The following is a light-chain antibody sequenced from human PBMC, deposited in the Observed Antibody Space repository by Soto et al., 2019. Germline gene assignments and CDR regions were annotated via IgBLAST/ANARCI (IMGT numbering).Light chain of an antibody. CDR3: QQYGSSGT. CDR1: QSVSNNY. Sequence: DIVLTQSPGTLSLSPGERATLSCRASQSVSNNYLAWYQQKPGQAPRLLIYGASNRDTVIPDRFSGSGSGTDFTLTISRLEPEYFAVYYCQQYGSSGTFGQGTKVEIK. J-gene: IGKJ1*01. V-gene: IGKV3-20*01. CDR2: GAS.